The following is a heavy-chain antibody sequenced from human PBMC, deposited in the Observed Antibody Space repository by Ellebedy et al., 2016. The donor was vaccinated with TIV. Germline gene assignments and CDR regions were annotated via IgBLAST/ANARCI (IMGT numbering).Heavy chain of an antibody. D-gene: IGHD2-21*02. CDR3: SRGVTDKN. V-gene: IGHV4-34*01. J-gene: IGHJ4*02. Sequence: MPGGSLRLSCAVYGGSLSGCYWSWISQHPGKGLEWIGEINHMGRTNSHSSLKSRVTIYLDTSKNTFYLKFSSVTAADTAVYYCSRGVTDKNWGQGILVTVSS. CDR1: GGSLSGCY. CDR2: INHMGRT.